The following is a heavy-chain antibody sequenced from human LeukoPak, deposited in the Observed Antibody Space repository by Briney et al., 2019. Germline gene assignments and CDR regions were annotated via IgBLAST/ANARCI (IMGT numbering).Heavy chain of an antibody. V-gene: IGHV1-2*02. CDR3: ARANFLYCSSSTCLFDY. CDR2: INPNGGDT. D-gene: IGHD2-2*01. CDR1: GYTFTDYY. Sequence: ASVKVSCKASGYTFTDYYMHWVRQAPGQGFEWMGWINPNGGDTNYAQKFQGRVTMTRDTSISTAHMEVSRLRSDDTAVYYCARANFLYCSSSTCLFDYWGQGTLVTVSS. J-gene: IGHJ4*02.